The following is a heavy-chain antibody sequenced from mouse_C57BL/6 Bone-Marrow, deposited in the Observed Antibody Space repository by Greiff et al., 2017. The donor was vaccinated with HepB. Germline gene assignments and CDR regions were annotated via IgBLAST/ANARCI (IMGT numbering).Heavy chain of an antibody. CDR1: GYTFTGYW. Sequence: QVQLQQSGAELMKPGASVKLSCKATGYTFTGYWIEWVKQRPGHGLEWIGELLPGSGSTNYTEKFKGKATFTADTSSNTAYMHLSSLTTEDSAIYYSAREGTAQATLGFAYWGQGTLVTVSA. D-gene: IGHD3-2*02. J-gene: IGHJ3*01. CDR3: AREGTAQATLGFAY. V-gene: IGHV1-9*01. CDR2: LLPGSGST.